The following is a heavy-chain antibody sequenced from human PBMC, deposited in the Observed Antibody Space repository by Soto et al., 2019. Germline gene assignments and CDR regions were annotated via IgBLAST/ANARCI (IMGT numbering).Heavy chain of an antibody. J-gene: IGHJ5*02. CDR2: INHSGRT. Sequence: SETLSLTCAVYGGSFSGYYWSWIRQPPGKGLEWIGEINHSGRTNYNTSLKSRVTISVDTSKNQFSLKLSSVTAADTAVYYCAREALRFLEWFPEGWFDPWGQGTLVTVSS. V-gene: IGHV4-34*01. CDR1: GGSFSGYY. D-gene: IGHD3-3*01. CDR3: AREALRFLEWFPEGWFDP.